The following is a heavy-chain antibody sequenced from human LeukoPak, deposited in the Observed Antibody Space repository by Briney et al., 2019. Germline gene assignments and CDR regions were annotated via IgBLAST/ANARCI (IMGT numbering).Heavy chain of an antibody. D-gene: IGHD3-22*01. J-gene: IGHJ4*02. CDR3: ARGVGYYDSSGYLGY. V-gene: IGHV3-74*01. Sequence: PGGSLRLSCAASGFTFSSYWMHWVRQAPGKGLVWVSRINSDGSSTSYADSVKGRFTISRDNAKNTLYLQMNSLRAEDTAVYYCARGVGYYDSSGYLGYWGQGTLVTVSS. CDR2: INSDGSST. CDR1: GFTFSSYW.